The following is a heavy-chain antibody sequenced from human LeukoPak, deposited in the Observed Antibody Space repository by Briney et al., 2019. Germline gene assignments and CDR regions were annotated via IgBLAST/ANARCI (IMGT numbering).Heavy chain of an antibody. CDR3: ASSELTYYYYYYMDV. CDR1: GGSISSYY. D-gene: IGHD1-26*01. CDR2: IYYSGST. V-gene: IGHV4-59*01. Sequence: SETLSLXCTVSGGSISSYYWSWIRQPPGKGLEWIGYIYYSGSTNYNPSLKSRVTISVDTSKNQFSLKLSSVTAADTAVYYCASSELTYYYYYYMDVWGKGTTVTVSS. J-gene: IGHJ6*03.